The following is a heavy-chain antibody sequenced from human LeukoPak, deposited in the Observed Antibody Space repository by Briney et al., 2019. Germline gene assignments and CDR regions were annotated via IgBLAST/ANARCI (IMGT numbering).Heavy chain of an antibody. V-gene: IGHV3-30*02. CDR2: IRYDGSDK. Sequence: GGSLRLSCAASGFTFRTYGMHWVRQAPGKGLEWVAFIRYDGSDKYYADSVKGRFTISRDSSKNTLHLQMNSLRAEDTAVYYCVKGWGYYDYMDVWGKGTTVTVSS. J-gene: IGHJ6*03. CDR1: GFTFRTYG. CDR3: VKGWGYYDYMDV. D-gene: IGHD3-16*01.